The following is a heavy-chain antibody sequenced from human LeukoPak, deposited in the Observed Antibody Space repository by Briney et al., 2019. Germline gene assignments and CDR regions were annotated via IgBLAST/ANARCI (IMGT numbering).Heavy chain of an antibody. Sequence: GGSLRLSCAAYGFTFSSYSMNLVRQAPGKGLEWVSSISSSSSYIYYADSVKGRFTISRDNAKNSLYLQMNSLRAEDTAVYYCARDPRAYGSGDYWGQGTLVTVSS. J-gene: IGHJ4*02. CDR2: ISSSSSYI. CDR3: ARDPRAYGSGDY. D-gene: IGHD3-10*01. CDR1: GFTFSSYS. V-gene: IGHV3-21*01.